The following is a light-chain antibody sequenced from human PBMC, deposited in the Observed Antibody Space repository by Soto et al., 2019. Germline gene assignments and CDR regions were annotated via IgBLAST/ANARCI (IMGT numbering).Light chain of an antibody. J-gene: IGLJ1*01. CDR2: EVS. Sequence: QSALTQPASVSGSPGQSITISCTGTSSDVGGYNYVSWYQQHPGKAPKLMIYEVSNRPSGVSNRFSGSKSGNTASLTISGSQTEDEADYYCSSYTSSSTLEVFGTGTKVTVL. CDR1: SSDVGGYNY. V-gene: IGLV2-14*01. CDR3: SSYTSSSTLEV.